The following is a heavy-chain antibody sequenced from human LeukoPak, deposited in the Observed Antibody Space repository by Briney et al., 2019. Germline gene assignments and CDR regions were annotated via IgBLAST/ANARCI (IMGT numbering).Heavy chain of an antibody. CDR2: INHSGST. Sequence: SETLSLTCAVYGGSFSGYYWSWIRQPPGKGLEWIGEINHSGSTNYNPSLKSRVTISVDTSKNQFSLKLSSVTAADTAGYYCARGRYYYDSSGYYYYFDYWGQGTLVTVSS. J-gene: IGHJ4*02. V-gene: IGHV4-34*01. D-gene: IGHD3-22*01. CDR1: GGSFSGYY. CDR3: ARGRYYYDSSGYYYYFDY.